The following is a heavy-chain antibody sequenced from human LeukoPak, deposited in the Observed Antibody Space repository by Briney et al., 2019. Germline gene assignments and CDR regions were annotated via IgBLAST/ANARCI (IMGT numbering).Heavy chain of an antibody. J-gene: IGHJ4*02. V-gene: IGHV3-23*01. CDR1: GLTFSSYA. CDR3: AKDLEDSSGYYWDDY. CDR2: ISGSGGST. D-gene: IGHD3-22*01. Sequence: PGASLRLSCAASGLTFSSYAMSWVRQAPGKGLEWVSAISGSGGSTYYADSVKGRFTISRDNSKNTLYLQMNSLRAEDTAVSYCAKDLEDSSGYYWDDYWGQGTLVTVSS.